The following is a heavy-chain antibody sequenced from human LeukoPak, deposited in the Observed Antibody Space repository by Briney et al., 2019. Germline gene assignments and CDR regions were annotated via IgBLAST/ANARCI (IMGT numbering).Heavy chain of an antibody. Sequence: SETLSLTCAVSGGSISSSNWWSWVRQPPGKGLEWIGEIYHSGSTNCNPSLKSRVTISVDKSKNQFSLKLSSVTAADTAVYYCARVRREIVGATIGYYFDYWGQGTLVTVSS. D-gene: IGHD1-26*01. CDR1: GGSISSSNW. V-gene: IGHV4-4*02. CDR3: ARVRREIVGATIGYYFDY. J-gene: IGHJ4*02. CDR2: IYHSGST.